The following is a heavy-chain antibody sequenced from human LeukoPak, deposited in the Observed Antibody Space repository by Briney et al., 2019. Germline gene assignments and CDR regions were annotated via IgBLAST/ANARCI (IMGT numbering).Heavy chain of an antibody. D-gene: IGHD3-10*01. CDR1: GFTFSSYA. CDR3: AKRSRRLTIVRGVPREDV. V-gene: IGHV3-23*01. Sequence: GGSLRLSCAASGFTFSSYAMNWVRQAPGKGLEWVSGISGNGGSTYYADSVKGRFTISRDNSKDALYLQMNSLRAEDTAVYYCAKRSRRLTIVRGVPREDVWGQGTTVTVSS. J-gene: IGHJ6*02. CDR2: ISGNGGST.